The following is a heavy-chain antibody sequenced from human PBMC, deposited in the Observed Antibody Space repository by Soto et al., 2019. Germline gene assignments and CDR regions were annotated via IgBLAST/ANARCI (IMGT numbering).Heavy chain of an antibody. D-gene: IGHD3-22*01. V-gene: IGHV3-30*18. CDR2: ISYDGSNK. CDR1: GFTFSSYG. CDR3: AKDVNRYYDSSGYLYGMDV. Sequence: SLRLSCAASGFTFSSYGMHWVRQAPGKGLEWVAVISYDGSNKYYADSVKGRFTISRDNSKNTLYLQMNSLRAEDTAVYYCAKDVNRYYDSSGYLYGMDVWGQGTTVTVSS. J-gene: IGHJ6*02.